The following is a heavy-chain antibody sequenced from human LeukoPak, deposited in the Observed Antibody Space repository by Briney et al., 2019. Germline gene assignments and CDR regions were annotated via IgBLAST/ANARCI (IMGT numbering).Heavy chain of an antibody. J-gene: IGHJ5*02. CDR3: ARGVQEEQRHGFDP. CDR1: GGSFSGYY. Sequence: SETLSLTCAVYGGSFSGYYWSWIRQPPGKGLEWIGEINHSGSTNYNPSLKSRVTISVDTSKNQFSLKLSSVTAADTAVYYCARGVQEEQRHGFDPWGQGTLVTVSS. D-gene: IGHD6-25*01. CDR2: INHSGST. V-gene: IGHV4-34*01.